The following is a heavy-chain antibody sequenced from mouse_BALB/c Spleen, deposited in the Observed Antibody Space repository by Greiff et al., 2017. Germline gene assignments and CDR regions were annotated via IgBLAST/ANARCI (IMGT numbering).Heavy chain of an antibody. Sequence: VKLQQSGPELVKPGASVKISCKASGYAFSSSWMNWVKQRPGQGLEWIGRIYPGDGDTNYNGKFKGKATLTADKSSSTAYMQLSSLTSVDSAVYFCARSPARATPFAYWGQGTLVTVSA. CDR3: ARSPARATPFAY. V-gene: IGHV1-82*01. CDR2: IYPGDGDT. J-gene: IGHJ3*01. CDR1: GYAFSSSW. D-gene: IGHD3-1*01.